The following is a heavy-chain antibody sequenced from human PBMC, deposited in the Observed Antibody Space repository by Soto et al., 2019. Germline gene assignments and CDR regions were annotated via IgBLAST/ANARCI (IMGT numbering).Heavy chain of an antibody. V-gene: IGHV1-18*04. CDR3: ARKVASGIGGFDY. Sequence: QVQLVQSGAEVKKPGASVKVYCKASGYPFTIYGISWVRQAPGQGLEWMGWINAHNGNTNFAREIQGRVTMTTDTATSTAYMELRSLTSDDTAVYYCARKVASGIGGFDYWGQVTLVTVSS. CDR2: INAHNGNT. J-gene: IGHJ4*02. D-gene: IGHD3-10*01. CDR1: GYPFTIYG.